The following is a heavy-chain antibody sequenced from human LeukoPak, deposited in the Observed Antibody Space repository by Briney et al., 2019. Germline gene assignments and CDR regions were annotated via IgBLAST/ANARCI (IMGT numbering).Heavy chain of an antibody. V-gene: IGHV1-8*02. CDR2: MNPNSGNT. D-gene: IGHD3-3*01. CDR1: GGTFSSYA. Sequence: ASVKVSCKASGGTFSSYAINWVRQATGQGLEWMGWMNPNSGNTGYAQKFQGRVTMTRNTSISTAYMELSSLRSEDTAVYYCARGRYDFWSGYYAGVEFDYWGQGTLVTVSS. CDR3: ARGRYDFWSGYYAGVEFDY. J-gene: IGHJ4*02.